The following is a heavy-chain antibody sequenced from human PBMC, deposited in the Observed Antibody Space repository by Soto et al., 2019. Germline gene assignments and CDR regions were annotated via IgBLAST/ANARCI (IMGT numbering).Heavy chain of an antibody. D-gene: IGHD2-15*01. V-gene: IGHV3-23*01. CDR1: GFTFNSYV. CDR2: ISGTGLST. CDR3: AKDRSTLVVGAGSFNA. J-gene: IGHJ5*02. Sequence: EVNLLESGGGLVQPGGSLRLSCAASGFTFNSYVIYWVRQAPGRGLEWVSSISGTGLSTYYTDSVKGRFTISRDNSKKTVFLQMNTLRAEDSAVYYCAKDRSTLVVGAGSFNAWGQGARVTGSS.